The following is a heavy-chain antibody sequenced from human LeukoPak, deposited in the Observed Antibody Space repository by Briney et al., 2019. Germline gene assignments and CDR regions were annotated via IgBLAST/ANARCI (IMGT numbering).Heavy chain of an antibody. CDR2: INPNSGGT. Sequence: GASVKVSCKASGYTFTGYYMHWVRRAPGQGLEWMGWINPNSGGTNYAQKFQGRVTMTRDTSISTAYMELSRLRSDDTAVYYCARGISAYYYYYMDVWGKGTTVTVSS. D-gene: IGHD2-21*01. CDR1: GYTFTGYY. CDR3: ARGISAYYYYYMDV. V-gene: IGHV1-2*02. J-gene: IGHJ6*03.